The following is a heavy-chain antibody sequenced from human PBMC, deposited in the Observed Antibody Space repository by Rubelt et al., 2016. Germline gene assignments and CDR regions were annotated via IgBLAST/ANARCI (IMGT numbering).Heavy chain of an antibody. CDR1: GYSFTTYS. CDR3: ARGSWFRGAFDI. J-gene: IGHJ3*02. Sequence: QVQLVQSGAEVKKPGASVKVSCKAAGYSFTTYSIHWVRQAPGQRLEWMGWINAGNGNTKYSQKFQGRVTITRDTAASTAYMGLSSMRSEDTAVYYCARGSWFRGAFDIWGQGTMVTVSS. D-gene: IGHD6-13*01. CDR2: INAGNGNT. V-gene: IGHV1-3*01.